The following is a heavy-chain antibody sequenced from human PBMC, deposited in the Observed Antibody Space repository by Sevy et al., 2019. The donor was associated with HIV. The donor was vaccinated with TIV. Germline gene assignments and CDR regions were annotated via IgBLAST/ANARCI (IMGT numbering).Heavy chain of an antibody. CDR2: IWYDGSNK. D-gene: IGHD6-19*01. J-gene: IGHJ4*02. Sequence: GESLKISCVASGFTFGTYGMDWVRQAPGKGLEWVAVIWYDGSNKYYGDSVKGRITISRDNSKNTLYLQMNSLRAEDTAVYYCARGSLYSSGWSESLDYWGQGTLVTVSS. CDR3: ARGSLYSSGWSESLDY. CDR1: GFTFGTYG. V-gene: IGHV3-33*01.